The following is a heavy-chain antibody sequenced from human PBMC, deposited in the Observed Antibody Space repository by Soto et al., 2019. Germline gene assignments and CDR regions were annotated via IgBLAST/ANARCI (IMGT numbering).Heavy chain of an antibody. CDR3: ARRTEWSSSWYWIYYYYGMDV. D-gene: IGHD6-13*01. J-gene: IGHJ6*02. CDR1: GGSFSGYY. CDR2: INHSGST. Sequence: SETLSLTCAVYGGSFSGYYWSWIRQPPGKGLEWIGEINHSGSTNYNPSLKSRVTISVDTSKNQFSLKLSSVTAADTAVYYCARRTEWSSSWYWIYYYYGMDVWGQGTTVTVSS. V-gene: IGHV4-34*01.